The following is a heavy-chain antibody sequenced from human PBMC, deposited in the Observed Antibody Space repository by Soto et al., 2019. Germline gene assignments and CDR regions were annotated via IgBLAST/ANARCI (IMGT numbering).Heavy chain of an antibody. Sequence: QVQLQESGPGLVKPSQTLSLTCTVSGASINSGGYYWSWIRQLPGKVLEWIGYIYFSGSTYYNPSIDRRITLSPDSSPHQFALKMSFVIAGDTAVYYCPSGNAWGVNVASWGQGNLVTVS. CDR2: IYFSGST. CDR3: PSGNAWGVNVAS. V-gene: IGHV4-31*03. J-gene: IGHJ5*02. D-gene: IGHD3-16*01. CDR1: GASINSGGYY.